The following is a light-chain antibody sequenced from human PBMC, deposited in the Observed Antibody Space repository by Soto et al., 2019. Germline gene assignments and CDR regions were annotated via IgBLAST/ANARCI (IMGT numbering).Light chain of an antibody. CDR1: NSDVGTYDL. J-gene: IGLJ2*01. CDR2: EVN. CDR3: SSYSGDTTFLF. V-gene: IGLV2-23*02. Sequence: QSALTQPASVSGSPGQSITISCTGTNSDVGTYDLVSWYQQHPGKAPKLMIFEVNKRPSGVSDRFSGSKSGNTASLTISGLQAEDGSDYYCSSYSGDTTFLFFGGGTKLTVL.